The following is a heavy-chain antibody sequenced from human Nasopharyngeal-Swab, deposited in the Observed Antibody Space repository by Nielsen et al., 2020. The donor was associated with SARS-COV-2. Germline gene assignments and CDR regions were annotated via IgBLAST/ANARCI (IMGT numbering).Heavy chain of an antibody. J-gene: IGHJ6*02. CDR2: SRNKANSYTT. V-gene: IGHV3-72*01. D-gene: IGHD6-13*01. Sequence: GESLNISCAASGFTFSAHYMDWVRHAPGKGLEWVGRSRNKANSYTTEYAASVKGRFTISRDDSKNSLYLQMSSLRTEDTALYYCARDLSSIWTSGLGVWGQGTTVIVSS. CDR1: GFTFSAHY. CDR3: ARDLSSIWTSGLGV.